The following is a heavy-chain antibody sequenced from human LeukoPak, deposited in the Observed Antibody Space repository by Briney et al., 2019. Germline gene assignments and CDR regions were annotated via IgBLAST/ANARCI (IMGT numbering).Heavy chain of an antibody. CDR1: GFSFSTYG. CDR2: IRHDASSQ. Sequence: SGGSLRLSCAASGFSFSTYGMHWVRQAPGKGLEWVAFIRHDASSQYYADSVKRRFTISRDNSKNTLYLQMNSLRAEDTAVYYCAKGTTRTGYYYYMDVWGKGTTVTVPS. D-gene: IGHD4-17*01. CDR3: AKGTTRTGYYYYMDV. V-gene: IGHV3-30*02. J-gene: IGHJ6*03.